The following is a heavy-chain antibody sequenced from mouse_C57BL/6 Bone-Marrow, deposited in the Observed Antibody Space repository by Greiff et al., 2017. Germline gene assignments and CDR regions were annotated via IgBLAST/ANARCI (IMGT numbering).Heavy chain of an antibody. J-gene: IGHJ3*01. D-gene: IGHD1-1*01. CDR1: GFTFSDYY. Sequence: DVMLVESGGGLVQPGGSLKLSCAASGFTFSDYYMYLVRQTPETRLEWVAYFSNGGGSTYYPDPVKGRFTISRDNAKNPLYLQISRLKSEDTAMYYCARHFPPYYYGSSYSAWFAYWGQGTLVTVSA. CDR3: ARHFPPYYYGSSYSAWFAY. V-gene: IGHV5-12*01. CDR2: FSNGGGST.